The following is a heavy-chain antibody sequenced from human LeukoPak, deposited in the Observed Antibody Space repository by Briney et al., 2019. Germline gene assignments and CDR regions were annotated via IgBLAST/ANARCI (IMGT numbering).Heavy chain of an antibody. CDR1: GFTFSSYS. CDR2: ISSSSSYI. Sequence: KAGGSLRLSCAASGFTFSSYSMNWVRQAPGKGLEWVSSISSSSSYIYYADSVKGRFTISRDNAENSLYLQMNSLRAEDTAVYYCARKSVNYGSGSYDAFDIWGQGTMVTVSS. J-gene: IGHJ3*02. V-gene: IGHV3-21*01. CDR3: ARKSVNYGSGSYDAFDI. D-gene: IGHD3-10*01.